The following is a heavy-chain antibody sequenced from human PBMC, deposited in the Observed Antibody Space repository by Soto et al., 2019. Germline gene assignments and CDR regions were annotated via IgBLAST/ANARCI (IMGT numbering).Heavy chain of an antibody. CDR1: GFTLSDHY. CDR2: SRNKANSYAT. V-gene: IGHV3-72*01. CDR3: ASYFGYKYGL. Sequence: EVQVVESGGGLVQPGGSLRLSCEGSGFTLSDHYMDWVRQAPGKGLEWVGRSRNKANSYATEYAASVKGRFTISRDDSKNSLYLQMNSLKTEDTARYYCASYFGYKYGLWGQGTLVTVSS. D-gene: IGHD5-18*01. J-gene: IGHJ4*02.